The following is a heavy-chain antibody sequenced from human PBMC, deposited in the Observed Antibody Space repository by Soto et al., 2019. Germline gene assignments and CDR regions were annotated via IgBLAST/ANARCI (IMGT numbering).Heavy chain of an antibody. V-gene: IGHV3-30*18. Sequence: QVQLVESGGGVVQPGRSLRLSCAASGFTFSSYGMNWVRQAPGKGLEWVSVISYDGSNKYYADSVKGRFTISRDNSKNTLYLKMNSLRAEETAVYYCAEVLLPRGGAYGMAVWGKGTTATVSS. CDR3: AEVLLPRGGAYGMAV. D-gene: IGHD1-26*01. CDR1: GFTFSSYG. CDR2: ISYDGSNK. J-gene: IGHJ6*04.